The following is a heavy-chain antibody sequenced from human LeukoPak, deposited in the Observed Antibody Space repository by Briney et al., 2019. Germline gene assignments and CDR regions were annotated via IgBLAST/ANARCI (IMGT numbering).Heavy chain of an antibody. Sequence: SETLSLTCSVSGGSISGYYWSWIRQPPGQGLEWIGYIYYSGTTNYNPSLKSRVTMSVDMSKNQFSLKLSSVTAADTAVYYCARRSSSWKNWFDPWGQGTLVTVSS. CDR3: ARRSSSWKNWFDP. CDR1: GGSISGYY. J-gene: IGHJ5*02. CDR2: IYYSGTT. D-gene: IGHD6-13*01. V-gene: IGHV4-59*01.